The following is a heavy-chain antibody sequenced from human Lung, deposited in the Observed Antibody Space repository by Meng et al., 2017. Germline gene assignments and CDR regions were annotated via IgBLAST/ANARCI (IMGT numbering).Heavy chain of an antibody. CDR2: INHGEST. V-gene: IGHV4-34*01. CDR1: GGSSSGSY. D-gene: IGHD3-10*01. Sequence: VQVQPGASGLWRTSEYLSLTSAGYGGSSSGSYWSWSRQSPAKGLEWIGKINHGESTNYNPTLESRVTISVDTPKTQFSLRLTSMTVADTAVYYCARERHSTIIRGVIDFWGQGALVTVSS. J-gene: IGHJ4*02. CDR3: ARERHSTIIRGVIDF.